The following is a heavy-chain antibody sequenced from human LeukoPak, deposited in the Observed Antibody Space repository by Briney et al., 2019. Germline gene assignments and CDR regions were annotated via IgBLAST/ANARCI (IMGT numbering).Heavy chain of an antibody. J-gene: IGHJ4*02. V-gene: IGHV4-4*07. Sequence: PSETLSLTCPVSGGSINSYWWSWIRQPAGKGLEFIGRIYTTVMTNYNPSLKSRVSMPVDTSKNQFSLELRSVTAADTAVYFCARAGYTISSYRFDYWGQGALVTVSS. D-gene: IGHD3-16*02. CDR2: IYTTVMT. CDR1: GGSINSYW. CDR3: ARAGYTISSYRFDY.